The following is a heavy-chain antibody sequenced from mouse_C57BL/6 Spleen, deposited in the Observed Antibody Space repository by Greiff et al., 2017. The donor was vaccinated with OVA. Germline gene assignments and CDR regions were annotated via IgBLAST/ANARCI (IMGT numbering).Heavy chain of an antibody. CDR2: IYWDDDK. CDR3: ARRRDYYAMDY. Sequence: QVTLKVSGPGILQSSQTLSLSCSFSGFSLSTSGMGVSWLRQPSGQGLVWLAHIYWDDDKRYNPSLKSRLTISKDTSRNQVFLKITRVDTADTATYYRARRRDYYAMDYWGQGTSVTVSS. CDR1: GFSLSTSGMG. V-gene: IGHV8-12*01. J-gene: IGHJ4*01.